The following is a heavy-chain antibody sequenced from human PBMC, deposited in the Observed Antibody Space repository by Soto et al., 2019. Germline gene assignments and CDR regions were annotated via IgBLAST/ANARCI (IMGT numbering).Heavy chain of an antibody. D-gene: IGHD3-22*01. V-gene: IGHV2-5*01. Sequence: QITLKESGPTLVKPTQSLTLTCTFSGFSLSTSGVGVGWIRQPPGKALEWLALIYWNDDKRYSPSLKSRLTITKDTSKNQVVLTMTNMDPVDTAAYYCAHLFNTYYYDSSGYYPFDYWGQGTLVTVSS. CDR2: IYWNDDK. J-gene: IGHJ4*02. CDR1: GFSLSTSGVG. CDR3: AHLFNTYYYDSSGYYPFDY.